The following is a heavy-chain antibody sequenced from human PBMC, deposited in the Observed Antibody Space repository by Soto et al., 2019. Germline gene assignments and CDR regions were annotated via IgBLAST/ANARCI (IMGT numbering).Heavy chain of an antibody. CDR1: GFTFRSYA. D-gene: IGHD3-22*01. V-gene: IGHV1-69*06. Sequence: QVQLVQSGAEVKKPGSSVTVSCKTSGFTFRSYAFSWVRQAPGQALEWMGGIIPFFGTPNYAQKFQGRVNITADRSTSTAYMELSSLRSDDTAVYYCARDKGAYYSHFVSWGQGTLVTVSS. CDR2: IIPFFGTP. CDR3: ARDKGAYYSHFVS. J-gene: IGHJ4*02.